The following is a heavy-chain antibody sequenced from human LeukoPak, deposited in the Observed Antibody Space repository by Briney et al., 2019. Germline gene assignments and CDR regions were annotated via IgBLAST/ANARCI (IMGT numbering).Heavy chain of an antibody. CDR1: GFTLSSYW. CDR3: AKRGVDFVVVVAATSFDS. J-gene: IGHJ4*02. D-gene: IGHD2-15*01. Sequence: QPGESLRLSCAASGFTLSSYWMHWVRQAPGKGLVWVSRIESDGSSTSYADSVKGRFTISRDNAKNTLYLQMSSLRAEDTAVFYCAKRGVDFVVVVAATSFDSWGQGTLVTVSS. V-gene: IGHV3-74*01. CDR2: IESDGSST.